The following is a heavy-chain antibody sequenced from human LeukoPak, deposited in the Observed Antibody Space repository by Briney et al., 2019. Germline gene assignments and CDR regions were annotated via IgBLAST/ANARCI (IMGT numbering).Heavy chain of an antibody. V-gene: IGHV4-59*12. CDR3: ARGYLGLRFFDY. CDR1: GGSISSYY. CDR2: IYYSGST. D-gene: IGHD3-16*01. J-gene: IGHJ4*02. Sequence: PSETLSLTCTVSGGSISSYYWSWIRQPPGKGLEWIGHIYYSGSTNYNPSLKSRVTISVDTSKNQFSLKLSSVTAADTAVYYCARGYLGLRFFDYWGQGTLVTVSS.